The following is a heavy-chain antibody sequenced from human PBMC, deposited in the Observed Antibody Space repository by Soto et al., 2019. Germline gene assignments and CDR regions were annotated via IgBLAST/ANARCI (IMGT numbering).Heavy chain of an antibody. J-gene: IGHJ6*02. CDR3: VRESAGGGYCSGGGCYGLDV. CDR1: GGSISNHY. V-gene: IGHV4-4*07. D-gene: IGHD2-15*01. Sequence: QVQLQESGPGLVKPSETLSLTCIVSGGSISNHYWSWIRQPAGKGLEWIGRLYTSGNNYYKPSLKSRVTMSADTSHNQFSLKMTSVTAADTAVYYCVRESAGGGYCSGGGCYGLDVWGQGTTVTVSS. CDR2: LYTSGNN.